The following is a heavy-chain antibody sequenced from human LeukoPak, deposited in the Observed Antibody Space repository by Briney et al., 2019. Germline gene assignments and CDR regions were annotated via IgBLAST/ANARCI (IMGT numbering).Heavy chain of an antibody. J-gene: IGHJ3*02. CDR1: EYSISSGYY. Sequence: SETLSLTCPASEYSISSGYYWGWIRQPPGKGLEWIGSIYDSGNTYYSPSLKSRVTISVHTSKNQFSLKVSSVTAADTAVYYCARDSGVTGNFDIWGQGTMVTVSS. CDR3: ARDSGVTGNFDI. D-gene: IGHD3-10*01. V-gene: IGHV4-38-2*02. CDR2: IYDSGNT.